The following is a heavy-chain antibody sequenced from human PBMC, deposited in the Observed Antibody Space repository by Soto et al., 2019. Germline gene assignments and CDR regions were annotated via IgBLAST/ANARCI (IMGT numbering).Heavy chain of an antibody. CDR1: GGSISSSNW. J-gene: IGHJ3*02. V-gene: IGHV4-4*02. D-gene: IGHD5-12*01. CDR2: IYHSGST. CDR3: ALEDGYKHRGAFDI. Sequence: QVQLQESGPGLVKPSGTLSLTCSVSGGSISSSNWWSWVRQPPGKGLEWIGEIYHSGSTNYNPSLKSRVTISADTSKNHFSLKLNSVTAADTAVYYCALEDGYKHRGAFDIWGQGTMVTVSS.